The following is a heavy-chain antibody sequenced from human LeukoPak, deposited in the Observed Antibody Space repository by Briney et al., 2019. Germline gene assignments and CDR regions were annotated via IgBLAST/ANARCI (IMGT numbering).Heavy chain of an antibody. V-gene: IGHV3-43*01. CDR3: AKDLHPYGSAYYYMDV. D-gene: IGHD3-10*01. J-gene: IGHJ6*03. Sequence: GGSLRLSCAASGFTFDDYTMHWVRHAPGKVLEWVSLISWDGGSTYYADSVKGRFTISRGNSKNTLYLQMNSLRTEDTALYYCAKDLHPYGSAYYYMDVWGKGTTVTVSS. CDR2: ISWDGGST. CDR1: GFTFDDYT.